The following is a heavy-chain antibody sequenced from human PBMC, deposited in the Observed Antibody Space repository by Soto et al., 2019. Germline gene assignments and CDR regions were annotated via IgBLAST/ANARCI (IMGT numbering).Heavy chain of an antibody. V-gene: IGHV4-59*01. Sequence: QVQLQESGPGLVKPSDTLSLTCTVSGASITTYYWSWIRQPPGKGLEWIGYISYSGSTDYNPSLKSRVTISFDASKNQISLQVRSATAADAAVYYCARDLSDGKCNWFDPWGQGTLVTVSS. CDR2: ISYSGST. CDR3: ARDLSDGKCNWFDP. J-gene: IGHJ5*02. CDR1: GASITTYY. D-gene: IGHD2-15*01.